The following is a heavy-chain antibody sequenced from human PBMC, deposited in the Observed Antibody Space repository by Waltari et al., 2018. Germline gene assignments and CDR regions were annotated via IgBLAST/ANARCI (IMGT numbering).Heavy chain of an antibody. CDR1: GFTVSSNY. CDR3: AREYRSAARPRGFDY. Sequence: EVQLVESGGGLIQPGGSLRLSCAASGFTVSSNYMSWVRQAPGKGLELVSVIYSGGSTYYADSEKGRFTISRDNSKNTLYRQMNSLRAEDTAVYYCAREYRSAARPRGFDYWGQGTLVTVSS. D-gene: IGHD5-12*01. CDR2: IYSGGST. V-gene: IGHV3-53*01. J-gene: IGHJ4*02.